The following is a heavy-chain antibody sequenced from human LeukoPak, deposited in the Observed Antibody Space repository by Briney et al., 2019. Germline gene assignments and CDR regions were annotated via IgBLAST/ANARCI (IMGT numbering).Heavy chain of an antibody. Sequence: ASVKVSCKASGYAFTTYGINWVRQAPGQGLEWMGWISAYNGDTNYAQNVQSRVTMSTDTSTSTAYMELRSLRSDDTAVYYCARDLIAARPGWFDPWGQGTLVTVSS. J-gene: IGHJ5*02. CDR2: ISAYNGDT. V-gene: IGHV1-18*01. CDR3: ARDLIAARPGWFDP. CDR1: GYAFTTYG. D-gene: IGHD6-6*01.